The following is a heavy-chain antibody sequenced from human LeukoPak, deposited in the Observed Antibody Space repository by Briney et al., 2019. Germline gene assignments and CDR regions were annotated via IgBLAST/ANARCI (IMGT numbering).Heavy chain of an antibody. CDR1: GGSLSGYY. D-gene: IGHD3-10*01. V-gene: IGHV4-34*01. CDR2: INHSGST. CDR3: ARLAYGSGSYHY. Sequence: NPSETLSLTCAVYGGSLSGYYWSWIRQPPGKGLEWIGEINHSGSTNYNPSLKSRVTISVDTSKNQFSLKLSSVTAADTAVYYCARLAYGSGSYHYWGQGTLVAVSS. J-gene: IGHJ4*02.